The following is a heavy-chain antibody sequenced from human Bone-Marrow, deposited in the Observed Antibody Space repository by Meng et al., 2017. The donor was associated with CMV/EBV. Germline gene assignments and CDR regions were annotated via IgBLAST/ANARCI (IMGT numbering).Heavy chain of an antibody. D-gene: IGHD5-18*01. J-gene: IGHJ4*02. V-gene: IGHV1-46*01. CDR3: ARARGAVDTAMVMGY. Sequence: ASVKVSCKASGYTFTSYYMHWVRQAPGQGLEWMGIINPSGGSTSYAQKFQGRVTMTRDTSTSTVYMELSSLRSEDTAVYYCARARGAVDTAMVMGYWGQGTLVTVSS. CDR1: GYTFTSYY. CDR2: INPSGGST.